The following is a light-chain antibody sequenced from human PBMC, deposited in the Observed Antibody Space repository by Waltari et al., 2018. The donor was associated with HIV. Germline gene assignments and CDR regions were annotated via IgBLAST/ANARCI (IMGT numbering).Light chain of an antibody. CDR3: ATWDASLSAVV. CDR2: DNN. V-gene: IGLV1-51*01. CDR1: RYNIGDNY. Sequence: QSVLTQPPSVSAAPGQKVTLPCSGNRYNIGDNYVSWHQHVPGKAPKVLIYDNNKRPSGTPARFFGSKSGTSATLDIIGLQTGDEADYYCATWDASLSAVVFGGGTRLTVL. J-gene: IGLJ2*01.